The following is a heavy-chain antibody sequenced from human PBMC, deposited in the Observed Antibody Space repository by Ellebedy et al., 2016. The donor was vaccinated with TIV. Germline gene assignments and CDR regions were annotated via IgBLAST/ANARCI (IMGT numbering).Heavy chain of an antibody. V-gene: IGHV3-7*03. CDR3: VGVQWLLQS. Sequence: PGGSLRLSCVASGFPFSNYWMSWVRQAPGKGLEWVANIKEDGSVQNYVDSVKGPFTISRENAKNSIYLQMNSLRAEDTAIYYGVGVQWLLQSWGQGTLVTVSS. J-gene: IGHJ5*02. CDR1: GFPFSNYW. D-gene: IGHD6-19*01. CDR2: IKEDGSVQ.